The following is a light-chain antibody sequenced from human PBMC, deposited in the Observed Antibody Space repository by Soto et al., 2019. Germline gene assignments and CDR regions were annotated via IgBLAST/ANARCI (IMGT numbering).Light chain of an antibody. CDR3: QQYGASPWT. CDR2: GAS. J-gene: IGKJ1*01. CDR1: QNISNY. V-gene: IGKV3-20*01. Sequence: IVLTQSPATLSLSPGKRATLSCRASQNISNYLIWYQQKPGQAPRLLIYGASSRATGIPDRFSGSGSGTDFTLTISRLEPEDFAVYHCQQYGASPWTFGQGTKVDIK.